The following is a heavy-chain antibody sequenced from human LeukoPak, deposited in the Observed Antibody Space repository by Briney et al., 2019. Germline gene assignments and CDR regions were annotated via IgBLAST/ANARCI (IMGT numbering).Heavy chain of an antibody. J-gene: IGHJ2*01. V-gene: IGHV3-9*01. CDR3: VRSVVVVAATPTHFDL. CDR2: ISWSSGHM. D-gene: IGHD2-15*01. CDR1: EFKFDDYA. Sequence: GGSLRLSCAAAEFKFDDYAMHWVRQGPGKGPEWVAGISWSSGHMEYAESVKGRFTISRDNARNALYLQMDGLRRDDTALYYCVRSVVVVAATPTHFDLWGRGTQVIVSS.